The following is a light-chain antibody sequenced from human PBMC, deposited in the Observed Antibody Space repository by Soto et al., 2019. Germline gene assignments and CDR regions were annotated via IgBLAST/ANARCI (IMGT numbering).Light chain of an antibody. V-gene: IGLV2-14*01. CDR3: SSYTSSSTLYV. CDR2: DVS. J-gene: IGLJ1*01. Sequence: QSALTQPASVSGSPEQSITISCTGTSSDVGGYNYVSWYQEHPGKAPKLMIYDVSNRPSGVSNRFSGSKSGTTASLTISGLQAEDEADYYCSSYTSSSTLYVFGTGTKLTVL. CDR1: SSDVGGYNY.